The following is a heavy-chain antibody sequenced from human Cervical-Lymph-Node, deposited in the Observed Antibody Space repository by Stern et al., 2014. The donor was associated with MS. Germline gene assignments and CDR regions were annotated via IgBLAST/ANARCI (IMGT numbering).Heavy chain of an antibody. CDR2: LFPVDSYP. D-gene: IGHD5-24*01. J-gene: IGHJ4*02. Sequence: EVQLVQSGAEVKKPGESLKISCKASRDSFTHYWIGWVRQMPGKGLEWMGILFPVDSYPKHSPSFEGQVPFSVDSSTPTASLQWSSLKASDPAIYYCARHHGHSPTPFDSWGQGTRVTVSS. CDR1: RDSFTHYW. V-gene: IGHV5-51*01. CDR3: ARHHGHSPTPFDS.